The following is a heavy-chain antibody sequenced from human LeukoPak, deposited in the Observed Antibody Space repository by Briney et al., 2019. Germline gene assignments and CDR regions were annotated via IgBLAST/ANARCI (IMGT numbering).Heavy chain of an antibody. V-gene: IGHV4-34*01. CDR1: GGSLSGHF. Sequence: SETLSLTCAVSGGSLSGHFWGWIRQPPGKGLEWIGEINHNGRTNYNASLKSRVTISADTSKNLLSLKLSSVTAADTAVYYCARVRAEVRGVINDLDYWGQGTLVTVSS. CDR2: INHNGRT. J-gene: IGHJ4*02. CDR3: ARVRAEVRGVINDLDY. D-gene: IGHD3-10*01.